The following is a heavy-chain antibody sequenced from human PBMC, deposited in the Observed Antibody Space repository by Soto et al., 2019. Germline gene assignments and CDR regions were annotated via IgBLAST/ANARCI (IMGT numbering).Heavy chain of an antibody. CDR1: GFTFSTYG. CDR2: ISYDGSDR. CDR3: AKVFSYSSSSFRYYYGLDV. D-gene: IGHD6-6*01. V-gene: IGHV3-30*18. Sequence: GGSLRLSCAVSGFTFSTYGMHWVRQAPGKGLDWVAVISYDGSDRNYADSVKGRFTISRDNSKNTLYLQMNSLRGEDTAVYYCAKVFSYSSSSFRYYYGLDVWGQGTTVTVSS. J-gene: IGHJ6*02.